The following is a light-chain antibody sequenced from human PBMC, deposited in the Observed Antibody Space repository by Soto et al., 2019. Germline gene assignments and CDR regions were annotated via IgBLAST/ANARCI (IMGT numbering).Light chain of an antibody. CDR2: GAS. V-gene: IGKV3-11*01. Sequence: EIVMAQSPATLSVSPGERATLSCRASQSISSDVAWYQQKPGQAPRLLIYGASTTATGIPARFSGSGSGTDFTLTISSLEPEDFAVYYCQQRSNWPPWTFGQGTKVDIK. J-gene: IGKJ1*01. CDR3: QQRSNWPPWT. CDR1: QSISSD.